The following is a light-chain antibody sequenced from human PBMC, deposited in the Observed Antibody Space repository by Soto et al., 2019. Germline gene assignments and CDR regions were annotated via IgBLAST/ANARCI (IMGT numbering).Light chain of an antibody. V-gene: IGKV1-39*01. Sequence: DIQMTQSPSSLSASIGDRVTITCRASQPISRYLNWYQQKPGKAPNLLIFAASSLQSGVPSRFSGGGSGTDFTLTISRLLPEDFATYYCQQSYSNLSFAHGTKVDIK. CDR2: AAS. CDR1: QPISRY. CDR3: QQSYSNLS. J-gene: IGKJ1*01.